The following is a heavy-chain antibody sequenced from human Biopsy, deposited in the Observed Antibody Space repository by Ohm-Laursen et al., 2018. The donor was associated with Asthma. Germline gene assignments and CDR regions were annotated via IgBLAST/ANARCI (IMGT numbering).Heavy chain of an antibody. CDR2: IDWEDDK. Sequence: TQTLTLTSTFSGFSLTTSGMCVSWIRQPPGKALEWLALIDWEDDKYYTTSLKTRLTISKDTSKNQVVLTMTNMGPVDTATYYCTRHNDYWGPGILVTVSS. CDR1: GFSLTTSGMC. D-gene: IGHD1-14*01. J-gene: IGHJ4*02. CDR3: TRHNDY. V-gene: IGHV2-70*12.